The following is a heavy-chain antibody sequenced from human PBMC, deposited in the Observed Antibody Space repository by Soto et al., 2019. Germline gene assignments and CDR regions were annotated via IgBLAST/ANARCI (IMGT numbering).Heavy chain of an antibody. CDR3: AREGIAVAGTVNPITPPFDI. CDR1: GDSVSSNSAA. D-gene: IGHD6-19*01. V-gene: IGHV6-1*01. Sequence: SQTLSLTCAISGDSVSSNSAAWNWIRQSPSRGLEWLGRTYYRSKWYNDYAVSVKSRITINPDTSKNQFSLQLNSVTPEDTAVYYCAREGIAVAGTVNPITPPFDIWGQGTMVTVSS. CDR2: TYYRSKWYN. J-gene: IGHJ3*02.